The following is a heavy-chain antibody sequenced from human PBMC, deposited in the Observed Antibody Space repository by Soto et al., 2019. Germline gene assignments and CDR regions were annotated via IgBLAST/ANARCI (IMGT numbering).Heavy chain of an antibody. D-gene: IGHD4-17*01. V-gene: IGHV1-58*01. CDR3: ATPDYGDYWYFDL. CDR1: GFPFSSSV. CDR2: IVVGSGHT. J-gene: IGHJ2*01. Sequence: QMQLVQSGPEVKKPGTSVKVSCKASGFPFSSSVVQWVRQGRGQRLEWIGWIVVGSGHTKYAQKFQERVPITMDISTSTAYMELTSLRSEDTAMYYCATPDYGDYWYFDLWGRGTLVTGSS.